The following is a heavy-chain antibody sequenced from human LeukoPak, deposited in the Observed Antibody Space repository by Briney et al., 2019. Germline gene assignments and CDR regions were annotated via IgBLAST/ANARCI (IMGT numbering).Heavy chain of an antibody. CDR1: GASINIRYHY. CDR2: MDYTGET. CDR3: VKSGTLLREGFNY. J-gene: IGHJ4*02. V-gene: IGHV4-39*01. D-gene: IGHD1-1*01. Sequence: SETLSLTCTVSGASINIRYHYWGWIRQPPGTGLEWIGSMDYTGETYYSPSLQSRVTISVDTPRNQFSLNLHSMTAADTAVYYCVKSGTLLREGFNYWGQGTLVTVSS.